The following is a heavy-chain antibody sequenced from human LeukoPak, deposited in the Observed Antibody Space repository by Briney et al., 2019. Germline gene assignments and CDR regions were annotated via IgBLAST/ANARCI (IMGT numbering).Heavy chain of an antibody. CDR3: AREYCGGDCYLTYAFDI. J-gene: IGHJ3*02. CDR2: INPNSGGT. D-gene: IGHD2-21*02. Sequence: ASVKVPCKASGYTFTGYYMHWVRQAPGQGLEWMGWINPNSGGTNYAQKFQGWVTMTRDTSISTAYMELSRLRSDDTAVYYCAREYCGGDCYLTYAFDIWGQGTMVTVSS. CDR1: GYTFTGYY. V-gene: IGHV1-2*04.